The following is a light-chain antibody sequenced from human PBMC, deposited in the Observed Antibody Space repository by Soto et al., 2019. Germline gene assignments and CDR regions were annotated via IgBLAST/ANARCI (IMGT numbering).Light chain of an antibody. CDR2: EVS. CDR1: SSDVGNYKY. J-gene: IGLJ1*01. CDR3: FSYTSSGTYV. Sequence: QSVLTQPASVSGSPGQSITISCTGTSSDVGNYKYVSWYQQHPGKAPKLMIYEVSNRPSGVSNRFSGSKSGNTASLTISGLQAEDETDYYCFSYTSSGTYVFGNGKKVTV. V-gene: IGLV2-14*01.